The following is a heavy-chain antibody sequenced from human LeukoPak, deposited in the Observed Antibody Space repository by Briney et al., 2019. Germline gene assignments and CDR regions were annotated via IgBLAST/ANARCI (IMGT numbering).Heavy chain of an antibody. CDR1: GFTFSSYA. CDR3: ARDGGDEILDY. J-gene: IGHJ4*02. Sequence: GGSLRLSCSASGFTFSSYAMHWVRQAPGKGLEYVSAISSNGGSTYYADSVKGRFTISRDNSKNTLYLQMSSLRAEDTAVYYCARDGGDEILDYWGQGTLVTVSS. V-gene: IGHV3-64D*09. CDR2: ISSNGGST. D-gene: IGHD4-17*01.